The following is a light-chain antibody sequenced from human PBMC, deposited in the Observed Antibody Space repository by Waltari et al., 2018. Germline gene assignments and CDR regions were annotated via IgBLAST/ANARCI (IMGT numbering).Light chain of an antibody. CDR2: DVN. J-gene: IGLJ2*01. CDR1: TRDFGSDNF. Sequence: QSALTQPASVSASPAQSPTISCPGTTRDFGSDNFVSWYQQHPGRAPKLMIYDVNNRPSGVSIRFSGSKSFNAASLTISGLQAEDEADYYCSSYTTNTRLFGGGTKLTV. V-gene: IGLV2-14*03. CDR3: SSYTTNTRL.